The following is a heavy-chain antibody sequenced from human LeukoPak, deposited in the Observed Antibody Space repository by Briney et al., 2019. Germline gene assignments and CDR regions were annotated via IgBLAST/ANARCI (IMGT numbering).Heavy chain of an antibody. CDR1: GFTFTTYS. CDR3: VRSGDYGDYGGSTDAFDL. D-gene: IGHD4-17*01. J-gene: IGHJ3*01. Sequence: GGSLRLSCAASGFTFTTYSMNWVRRAPGMGLERVSSISSSTTYTYYADSMKGRFTVSRDNAKNLLYLQMHSLRGEDTAVYYCVRSGDYGDYGGSTDAFDLWGQGTMVTVSS. CDR2: ISSSTTYT. V-gene: IGHV3-21*01.